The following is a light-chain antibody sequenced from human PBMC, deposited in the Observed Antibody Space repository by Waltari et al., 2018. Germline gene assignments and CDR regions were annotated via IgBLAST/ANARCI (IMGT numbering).Light chain of an antibody. V-gene: IGLV1-47*01. CDR1: SSNLARNY. Sequence: QSVLTQPPSASGTPGQRVTISFSGPSSNLARNYVFWFHQLPGTAPKVLIYKDNQRPSVVLDRFSGSNSGTSASLAISGLRSEDEADYDCATWDDSLSGYVFGSGTKVAVL. CDR3: ATWDDSLSGYV. CDR2: KDN. J-gene: IGLJ1*01.